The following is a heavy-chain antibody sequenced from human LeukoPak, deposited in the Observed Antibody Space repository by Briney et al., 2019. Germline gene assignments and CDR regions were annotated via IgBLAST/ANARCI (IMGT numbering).Heavy chain of an antibody. D-gene: IGHD2-8*01. CDR1: GYTLTDYY. CDR2: IIPHSGGT. Sequence: ASFKVSCKSAGYTLTDYYMHWGRQAPGQGLEWWGYIIPHSGGTTYEQQFQGRVTMTRDTSISTFYMELSSLRSDDTAVYYSSTEDKYCNNDTCGVHWGQGTLVTVSS. CDR3: STEDKYCNNDTCGVH. J-gene: IGHJ4*02. V-gene: IGHV1-2*02.